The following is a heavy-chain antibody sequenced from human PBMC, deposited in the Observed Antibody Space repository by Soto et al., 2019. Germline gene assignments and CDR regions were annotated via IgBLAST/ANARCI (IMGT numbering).Heavy chain of an antibody. CDR2: IIPISGTA. Sequence: QVQLVQSGAEVKKPGSSVKVSCKASGGTFSSYAISWVRQAPGQGLEWMGGIIPISGTANYAQKFQGRVTITADESTSTVSTELSSLRSEDTAVYFCARSQGSSTSLEIYYYYYYGMDVWGQGTTVTVSS. CDR1: GGTFSSYA. J-gene: IGHJ6*02. D-gene: IGHD2-2*01. CDR3: ARSQGSSTSLEIYYYYYYGMDV. V-gene: IGHV1-69*01.